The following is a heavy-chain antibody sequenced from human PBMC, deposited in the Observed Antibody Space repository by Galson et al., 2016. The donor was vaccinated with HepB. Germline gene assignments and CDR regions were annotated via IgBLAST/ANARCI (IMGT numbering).Heavy chain of an antibody. J-gene: IGHJ6*02. D-gene: IGHD6-19*01. CDR3: ARDDSGGWYGFHYGMDV. Sequence: SETLSLTCTVSGDSISSRGYYLSWIRQPPGKGLEWIGYIYYSGRTNYNPSLKSRVTISVDTSKNQFSLKLSSVTAADTAVYYCARDDSGGWYGFHYGMDVWGQGTTVTVSS. CDR2: IYYSGRT. CDR1: GDSISSRGYY. V-gene: IGHV4-61*08.